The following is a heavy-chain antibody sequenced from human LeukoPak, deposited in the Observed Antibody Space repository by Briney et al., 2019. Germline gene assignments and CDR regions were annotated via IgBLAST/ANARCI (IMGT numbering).Heavy chain of an antibody. D-gene: IGHD3-10*01. Sequence: GGSLRLSCAASGFTFSTYAMSWVRQAPGKGLEWVSGISSSGGSTYYADSVKGRFTISRDNSKNTLYLQMNSLRAEDTAVFYCEKKAFITTVRGVNYYYGMEVCGQGTTVSASS. CDR1: GFTFSTYA. J-gene: IGHJ6*01. V-gene: IGHV3-23*01. CDR2: ISSSGGST. CDR3: EKKAFITTVRGVNYYYGMEV.